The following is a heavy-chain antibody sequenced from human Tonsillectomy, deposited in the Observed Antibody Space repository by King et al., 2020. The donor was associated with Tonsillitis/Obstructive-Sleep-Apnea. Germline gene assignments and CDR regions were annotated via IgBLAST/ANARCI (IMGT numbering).Heavy chain of an antibody. D-gene: IGHD3-22*01. Sequence: VQLQESGPGLVKPSETLSLTCTVSGGSIRTYYWSWIRQSPGKALEGIGYFYYSGSTNYNPSLKSRVTISVDTSKNQFSLQLSSVTAADTAVYYCAVPTHRPDSPYYNNTSGYPPLDYWGQGTLVTVSS. V-gene: IGHV4-59*08. CDR1: GGSIRTYY. CDR2: FYYSGST. J-gene: IGHJ4*02. CDR3: AVPTHRPDSPYYNNTSGYPPLDY.